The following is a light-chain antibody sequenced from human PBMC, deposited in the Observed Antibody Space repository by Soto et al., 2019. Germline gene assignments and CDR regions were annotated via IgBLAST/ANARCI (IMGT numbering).Light chain of an antibody. CDR1: QSISTW. V-gene: IGKV1-5*03. J-gene: IGKJ1*01. CDR2: QAS. Sequence: DIQMTQSPSTLSASVGDRVTITCRASQSISTWLAWYQQKPGKAPKVLIYQASSLESGVPSRFSGSESGTEFTLTISSLQPDDFANYYCQQYYSSSWTFGQGTKVEI. CDR3: QQYYSSSWT.